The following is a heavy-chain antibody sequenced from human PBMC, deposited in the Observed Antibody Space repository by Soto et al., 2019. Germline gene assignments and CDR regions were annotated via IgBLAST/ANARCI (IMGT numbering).Heavy chain of an antibody. CDR3: AREGNLGRWIQPLAY. D-gene: IGHD2-2*03. Sequence: SETLSLTCTVSGGSISRYYWSWIRQPPGKGLEWIGYMYNTGSTVYNPSFKSRVTISVDTSKNQFSLKLISVTTADTAVYFCAREGNLGRWIQPLAYWGQGTLVTVSS. CDR2: MYNTGST. J-gene: IGHJ4*02. V-gene: IGHV4-59*01. CDR1: GGSISRYY.